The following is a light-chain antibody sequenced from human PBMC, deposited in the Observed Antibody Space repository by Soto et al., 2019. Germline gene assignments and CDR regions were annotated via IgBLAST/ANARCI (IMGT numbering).Light chain of an antibody. CDR3: QQYSSSPRT. V-gene: IGKV3-20*01. CDR2: GAS. Sequence: EIVLTQSPGTLSLSPGERATLSCRASQSVSSSYLAWYQQKPGQAPRLLIYGASSRATGIPDRLSGSGSGTDFTLTISRLEPEDFAVYYCQQYSSSPRTFGQGTKVDIK. J-gene: IGKJ1*01. CDR1: QSVSSSY.